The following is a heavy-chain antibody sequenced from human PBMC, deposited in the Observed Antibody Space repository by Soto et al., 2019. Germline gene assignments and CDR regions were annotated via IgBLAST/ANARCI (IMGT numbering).Heavy chain of an antibody. D-gene: IGHD2-15*01. Sequence: VKVSCKASGYTFTSYGISWVRQAPGQGLEWMGWISAYNGNTNYAQKLQGRVTMTTDTSTSTAYMELRSLRSDDTAVYYCARGVRTYCSGGSCLEYFQHWGQGTLVTVSS. J-gene: IGHJ1*01. V-gene: IGHV1-18*01. CDR1: GYTFTSYG. CDR3: ARGVRTYCSGGSCLEYFQH. CDR2: ISAYNGNT.